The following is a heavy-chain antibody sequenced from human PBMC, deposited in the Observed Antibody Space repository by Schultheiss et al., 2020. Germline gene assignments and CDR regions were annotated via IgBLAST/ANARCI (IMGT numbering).Heavy chain of an antibody. CDR1: GFTFSSYG. CDR3: AKGAGIAVAGA. V-gene: IGHV3-30*18. CDR2: ISYDGSNK. J-gene: IGHJ5*02. Sequence: SCAASGFTFSSYGMHWVRQAPGKGLEWVAVISYDGSNKYYADSVKGRFTISRDNSKNTLYLQMNSLRAEDTAVYYCAKGAGIAVAGAWGQGTLVTVSS. D-gene: IGHD6-19*01.